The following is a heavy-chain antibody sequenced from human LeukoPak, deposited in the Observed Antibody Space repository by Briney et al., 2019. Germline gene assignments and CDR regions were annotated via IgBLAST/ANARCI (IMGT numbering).Heavy chain of an antibody. Sequence: GGSLRLSCVASGFTSSSYGMNWVRQAPGKGVEWVSAISETGTTTYYADSVKGGFIISRDNSKNRLYLQLNGLRDEDTGVYYCAKRVTYNRSSIYLDSWGQGTLVTVSS. CDR2: ISETGTTT. J-gene: IGHJ4*02. D-gene: IGHD1-14*01. CDR3: AKRVTYNRSSIYLDS. CDR1: GFTSSSYG. V-gene: IGHV3-23*01.